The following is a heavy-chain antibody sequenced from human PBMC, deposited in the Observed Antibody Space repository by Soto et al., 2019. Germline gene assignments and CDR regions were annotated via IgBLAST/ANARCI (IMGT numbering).Heavy chain of an antibody. D-gene: IGHD3-3*02. V-gene: IGHV4-39*01. J-gene: IGHJ5*02. Sequence: PSETLSLTCTFSGGSISRSNYYLGWIRQPPGKGLEWIGNIYYSGSTYYNPSLKSRVTISVDTSKNQFSLKLSSVTAADTAVYYCASPKIAFYNWFDPWGQGTLVTVSS. CDR2: IYYSGST. CDR1: GGSISRSNYY. CDR3: ASPKIAFYNWFDP.